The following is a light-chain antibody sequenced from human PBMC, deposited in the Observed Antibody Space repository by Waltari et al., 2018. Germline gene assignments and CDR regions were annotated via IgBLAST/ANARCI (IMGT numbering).Light chain of an antibody. CDR2: GAS. Sequence: EIVLTQSPGTLSLSPGERATLACRASQRVRVSLAWSQQKAGQAPRLLIYGASSRATGIPDRFSGSGSGTDFSLTISRLEPEDFAVYYCQHYVRLPATFGQGTKVEI. CDR1: QRVRVS. V-gene: IGKV3-20*01. J-gene: IGKJ1*01. CDR3: QHYVRLPAT.